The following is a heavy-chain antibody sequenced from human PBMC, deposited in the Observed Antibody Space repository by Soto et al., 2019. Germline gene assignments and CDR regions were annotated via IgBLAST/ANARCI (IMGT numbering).Heavy chain of an antibody. CDR1: GFTFTNFG. D-gene: IGHD6-13*01. CDR2: LLYNGYTQ. J-gene: IGHJ4*02. CDR3: ARAPNVSSWRYYFDY. Sequence: QVQLVESGGGVVQPGRSLRLSCAASGFTFTNFGLHWVRQAPDKGLEWVAVLLYNGYTQYYADSVKGRFTISGDNSKNTLYLQMDSLQPEDTAVYYCARAPNVSSWRYYFDYSGLGTLVAVSS. V-gene: IGHV3-30*04.